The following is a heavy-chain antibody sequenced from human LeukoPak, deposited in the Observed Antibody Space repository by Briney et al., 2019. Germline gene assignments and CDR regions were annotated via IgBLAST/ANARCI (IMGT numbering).Heavy chain of an antibody. V-gene: IGHV1-18*01. Sequence: GASVKVSCKASGYTFTSYGISWVRQAPGQGLEWMGWISAYNGNTNYAQKLQGRVTMTTDTSTSTAYMELRSLRSDDTAVYYCASTPYYYGSIYYYYYYMDVWGKGTTVTVSS. CDR1: GYTFTSYG. J-gene: IGHJ6*03. CDR3: ASTPYYYGSIYYYYYYMDV. D-gene: IGHD3-10*01. CDR2: ISAYNGNT.